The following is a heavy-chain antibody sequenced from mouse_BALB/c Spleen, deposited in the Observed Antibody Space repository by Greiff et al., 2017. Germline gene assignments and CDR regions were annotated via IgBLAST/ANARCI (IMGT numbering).Heavy chain of an antibody. CDR3: ARGITTASYWYFDV. D-gene: IGHD1-2*01. J-gene: IGHJ1*01. V-gene: IGHV5-17*02. CDR2: ISSGSSTI. CDR1: GFTFSSFG. Sequence: EVKLQESGGGLVQPGGSRKLSCAASGFTFSSFGMHWVRQAPEKGLEWVAYISSGSSTIYYADTVKGRFTISRDNPKNTLFLQMTSLRSEDTAMYYCARGITTASYWYFDVWGAGTTVTVAS.